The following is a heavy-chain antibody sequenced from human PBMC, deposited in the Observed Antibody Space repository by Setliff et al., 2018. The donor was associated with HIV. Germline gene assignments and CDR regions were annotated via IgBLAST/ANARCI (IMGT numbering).Heavy chain of an antibody. CDR3: ARVGFGELFGAFDI. J-gene: IGHJ3*02. CDR2: IRSSGGT. D-gene: IGHD3-10*01. V-gene: IGHV4-34*01. CDR1: GGSSSDYY. Sequence: PSETLSLTCAVYGGSSSDYYWTWIRQPPGKGLEWIGAIRSSGGTNYNPSLKSRVSILIDTSRNQFSLTLSSVTAADTALYYCARVGFGELFGAFDIWGQGIMVTVSS.